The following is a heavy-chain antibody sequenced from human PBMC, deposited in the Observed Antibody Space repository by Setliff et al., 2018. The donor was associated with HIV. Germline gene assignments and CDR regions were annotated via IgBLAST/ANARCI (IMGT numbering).Heavy chain of an antibody. D-gene: IGHD3-22*01. J-gene: IGHJ4*02. CDR1: GYTFTSYA. Sequence: GASVKVSCKASGYTFTSYAIHWVRRAPGQRLEWMGWINPNSGGTKYAQKFQGRVTMTRDTSISTAYMELSRLISDDTAVYYCAKISVYVSSGYLAYYFDDWGQGTLVTVSS. V-gene: IGHV1-2*02. CDR3: AKISVYVSSGYLAYYFDD. CDR2: INPNSGGT.